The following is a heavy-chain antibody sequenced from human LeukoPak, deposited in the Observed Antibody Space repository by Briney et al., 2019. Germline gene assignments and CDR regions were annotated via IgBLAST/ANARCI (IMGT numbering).Heavy chain of an antibody. J-gene: IGHJ5*02. CDR3: ARGSSKQWLVPRIDWFDP. V-gene: IGHV4-59*01. Sequence: PETLSLTCTVSGGSISSYYWSWIRQPPGKGLEWIGYIYYSGSTNYNPSLKSRVTISVDTSKNQFSLKLSSVTAADTAVYYCARGSSKQWLVPRIDWFDPWGQGTLVTVSS. CDR2: IYYSGST. D-gene: IGHD6-19*01. CDR1: GGSISSYY.